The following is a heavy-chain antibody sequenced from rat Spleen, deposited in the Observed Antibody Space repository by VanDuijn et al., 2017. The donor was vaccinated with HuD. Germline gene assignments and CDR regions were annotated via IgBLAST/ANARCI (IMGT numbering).Heavy chain of an antibody. Sequence: EVQLVESGGGLVQPGRSLKLSCAASGFTFSDHNMAWVRQAPRKGLEWVATISYDGSRTYYRDSVKGRFTISRDNAKSTLYLQMNNLRSEDTATYYCARHGRDSYAHWYFDFWGPGTMVTVSS. D-gene: IGHD1-12*01. CDR2: ISYDGSRT. CDR1: GFTFSDHN. J-gene: IGHJ1*01. CDR3: ARHGRDSYAHWYFDF. V-gene: IGHV5-7*01.